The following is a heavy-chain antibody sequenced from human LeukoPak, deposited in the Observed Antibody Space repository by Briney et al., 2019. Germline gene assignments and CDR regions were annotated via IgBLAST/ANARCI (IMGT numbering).Heavy chain of an antibody. CDR3: ATFSGAHHKTFDS. V-gene: IGHV3-9*01. Sequence: GGSLRLSCAASGFTFDDYAMHWVRQAPGKGLEWVSGISWKSGSIGYADSVKGRFTISRDNAKNSLYLQMNTLRAEDTAIYYCATFSGAHHKTFDSWGQGTLVTVSS. D-gene: IGHD1-14*01. CDR1: GFTFDDYA. CDR2: ISWKSGSI. J-gene: IGHJ4*02.